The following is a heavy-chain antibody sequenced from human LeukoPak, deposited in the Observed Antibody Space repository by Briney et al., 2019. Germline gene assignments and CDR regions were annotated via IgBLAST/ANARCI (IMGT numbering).Heavy chain of an antibody. CDR3: ARYCSGGSCSDYGESDFDY. CDR2: FDPEDGET. J-gene: IGHJ4*02. CDR1: GYTLTELS. D-gene: IGHD2-15*01. Sequence: GASVKVSCKVSGYTLTELSMHWVRQAPGKGLEWMGGFDPEDGETIYAQKFQGRVTMTTDTSTSTAYMELRSLRSDDTAVYYCARYCSGGSCSDYGESDFDYWGQGTLVTVSS. V-gene: IGHV1-24*01.